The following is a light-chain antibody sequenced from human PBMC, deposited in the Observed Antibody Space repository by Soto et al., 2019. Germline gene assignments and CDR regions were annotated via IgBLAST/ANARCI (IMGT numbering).Light chain of an antibody. CDR2: DVS. CDR1: SSDVGSYSR. V-gene: IGLV2-18*02. J-gene: IGLJ1*01. Sequence: QSALTQPPSVSGSPGQSVTISCTGTSSDVGSYSRVSWYQQPPGSAPKLMIHDVSNRPSGVPDRFSGSKSGNTASLTISGLQAEDEADYYCSSYTSTNTYVFGTGTKLTVL. CDR3: SSYTSTNTYV.